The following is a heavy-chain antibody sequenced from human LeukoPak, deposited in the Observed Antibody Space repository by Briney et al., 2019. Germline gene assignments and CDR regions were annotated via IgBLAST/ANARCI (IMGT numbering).Heavy chain of an antibody. CDR2: IIPIFGTA. CDR1: GGTFSIYA. D-gene: IGHD3-22*01. V-gene: IGHV1-69*05. J-gene: IGHJ3*02. CDR3: ARDLAAHYYDSSGYAFDI. Sequence: VASVKVSCKSSGGTFSIYAISWVRQAPGQGLEWMGGIIPIFGTANYAQKFQGRVTITTDESTSTAYMELSSLRSEDTAVYYCARDLAAHYYDSSGYAFDIWGQGTMVTVSS.